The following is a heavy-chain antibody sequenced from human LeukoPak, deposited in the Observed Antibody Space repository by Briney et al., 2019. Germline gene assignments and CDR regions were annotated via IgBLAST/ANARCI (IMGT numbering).Heavy chain of an antibody. V-gene: IGHV3-30*04. CDR2: ISYDGSNK. CDR1: GFTFSSYA. D-gene: IGHD4-17*01. Sequence: GRSLRLSCAASGFTFSSYAMHWVRQAPGKGLEWVAVISYDGSNKYYADSVKGRFTISRDNSKNTLYLQMNSLRAEDTAVYYCAGGGDYGATGDAFDIWGQGTMVTVSS. CDR3: AGGGDYGATGDAFDI. J-gene: IGHJ3*02.